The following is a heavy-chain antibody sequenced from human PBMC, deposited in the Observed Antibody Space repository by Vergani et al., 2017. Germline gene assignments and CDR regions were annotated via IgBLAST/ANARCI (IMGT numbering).Heavy chain of an antibody. CDR1: GFTFSSYS. J-gene: IGHJ4*02. CDR2: ISSSSYI. D-gene: IGHD2-21*02. Sequence: EVQLVESGGGLVKPGGSLRLSCAASGFTFSSYSMNWVRQAPGKGLEWVSSISSSSYIYYADSVKGRFTISRDNAKTSLYLQMNSLRAEDTAVYYCARVSAYCGGDCSRDYWGQGTLVTVSS. CDR3: ARVSAYCGGDCSRDY. V-gene: IGHV3-21*01.